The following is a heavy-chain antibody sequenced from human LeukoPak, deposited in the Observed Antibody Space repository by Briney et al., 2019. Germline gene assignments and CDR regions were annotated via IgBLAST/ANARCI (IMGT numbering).Heavy chain of an antibody. V-gene: IGHV4-4*09. D-gene: IGHD5-24*01. J-gene: IGHJ4*02. Sequence: SGTLSLTCTVSDGSISSYYWSWIRQPPGKGLEWIGYIYTSGSTNYNPSLKSRVTISVDTSKNQFSLKLSSVTAADTAVYYCARPRRDGYNGYYFDYWGQGTLVTVSS. CDR2: IYTSGST. CDR1: DGSISSYY. CDR3: ARPRRDGYNGYYFDY.